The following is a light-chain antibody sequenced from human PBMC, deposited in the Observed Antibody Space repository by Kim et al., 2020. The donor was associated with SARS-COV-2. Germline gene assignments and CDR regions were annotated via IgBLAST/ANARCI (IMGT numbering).Light chain of an antibody. CDR1: QGIDDD. J-gene: IGKJ1*01. V-gene: IGKV5-2*01. CDR3: LQHDTFPWT. Sequence: ETTLTQSPTFMSATPGDKVTISCKASQGIDDDVNWYQQKPGQPPIFIIEGGSTLVPRISPRFSGSGFGTDFTLTINNVESGDAAYYFCLQHDTFPWTFGQGTKVDIK. CDR2: GGS.